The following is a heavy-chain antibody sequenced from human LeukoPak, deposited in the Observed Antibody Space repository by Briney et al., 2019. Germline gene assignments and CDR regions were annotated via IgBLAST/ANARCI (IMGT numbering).Heavy chain of an antibody. CDR3: ARDYSGSFYYIPYYFAY. Sequence: GGSLRLSCAASGFTFSSYRMNWVRQAPGKGLEWVSYISTSSSTIYYADSVKGRFTISRDNAKNSLYLQMNSLRAEDTAVYYCARDYSGSFYYIPYYFAYWGQGTLVTVSS. D-gene: IGHD3-22*01. CDR2: ISTSSSTI. CDR1: GFTFSSYR. J-gene: IGHJ4*02. V-gene: IGHV3-48*01.